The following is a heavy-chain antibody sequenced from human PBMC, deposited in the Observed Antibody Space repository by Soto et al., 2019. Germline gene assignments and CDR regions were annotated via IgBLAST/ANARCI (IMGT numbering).Heavy chain of an antibody. CDR3: AKDGGTKTGRGITIFGVVIQYYFDY. CDR1: GFTFSSYS. V-gene: IGHV3-21*04. CDR2: ISSSSSYI. Sequence: PGGSLRLSCAASGFTFSSYSMNWVRQAPGKRLEWVSSISSSSSYIYYADSVKGRFTISRDNAKNSLYLQMNSLRAEDTAVYYCAKDGGTKTGRGITIFGVVIQYYFDYWGQGTLVTVSS. D-gene: IGHD3-3*01. J-gene: IGHJ4*02.